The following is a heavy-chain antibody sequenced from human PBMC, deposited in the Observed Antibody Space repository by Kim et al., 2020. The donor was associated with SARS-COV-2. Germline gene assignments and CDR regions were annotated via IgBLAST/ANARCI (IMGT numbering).Heavy chain of an antibody. CDR1: GGTFSSYA. CDR3: ARLTLNDYGDYEDY. CDR2: IIPILGIA. Sequence: SVKVSCKASGGTFSSYAISWVRQAPGQGLEWMGRIIPILGIANYAQKFQGRVTITADKSTSTAYMELSSLRSEDTAVYYCARLTLNDYGDYEDYWGQGTLVTVSS. V-gene: IGHV1-69*04. D-gene: IGHD4-17*01. J-gene: IGHJ4*02.